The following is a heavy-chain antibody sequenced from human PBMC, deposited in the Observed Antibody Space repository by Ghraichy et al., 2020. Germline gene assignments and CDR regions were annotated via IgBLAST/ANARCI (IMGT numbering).Heavy chain of an antibody. Sequence: GGSLRLSCAASGLTLSSYWMHWLRQAPGKGLEWVARINTDGSSSTHADSVKGRFTISRDNAKNTLYLQMNSLRADDTAVYYCAREDTSMAHDAFDIWGQGTMVTVSS. V-gene: IGHV3-74*01. D-gene: IGHD5-18*01. CDR3: AREDTSMAHDAFDI. CDR2: INTDGSSS. CDR1: GLTLSSYW. J-gene: IGHJ3*02.